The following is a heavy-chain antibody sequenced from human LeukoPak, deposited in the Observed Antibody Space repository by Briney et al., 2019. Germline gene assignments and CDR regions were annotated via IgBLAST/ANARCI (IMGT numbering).Heavy chain of an antibody. CDR2: ISYDGSNK. CDR1: GFTFSSYA. D-gene: IGHD5-12*01. Sequence: GGSLRLSCAASGFTFSSYAMHWVRQAPGKGLEWVAVISYDGSNKYYADSVKGRFTISRDNSKNTLYLQMNSLRAEDTAVYYCARGAPRWLQLGGYYYGMDVWGQGTTVTVSS. V-gene: IGHV3-30-3*01. CDR3: ARGAPRWLQLGGYYYGMDV. J-gene: IGHJ6*02.